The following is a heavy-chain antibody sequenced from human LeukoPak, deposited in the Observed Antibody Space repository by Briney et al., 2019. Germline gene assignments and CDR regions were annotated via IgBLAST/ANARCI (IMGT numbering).Heavy chain of an antibody. CDR3: AKDSRLKSTYYDFWSGYNEGFDY. D-gene: IGHD3-3*01. V-gene: IGHV3-30*02. Sequence: TGGSLRLSCAASGFTFSSYGMHWVRQAPGKGLEWVAFIRYDGSNKYYADSVKGRFTISRDNSKNTLYLQMNSLRAEDTAVYYCAKDSRLKSTYYDFWSGYNEGFDYWGQGTLATVSS. CDR2: IRYDGSNK. J-gene: IGHJ4*02. CDR1: GFTFSSYG.